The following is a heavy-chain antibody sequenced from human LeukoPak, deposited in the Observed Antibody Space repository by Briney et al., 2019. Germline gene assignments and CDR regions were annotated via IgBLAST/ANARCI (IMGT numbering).Heavy chain of an antibody. CDR2: TYPSDSDT. CDR3: ARLSYKGVRGWGNGAFLDY. CDR1: GYTMTYYW. J-gene: IGHJ4*02. V-gene: IGHV5-51*01. Sequence: GESLKISCKASGYTMTYYWIAWVRRTPGKGLEWMGLTYPSDSDTRYSPSFRGQVTISVDKSISTAYLQWSSLKASDTAIYYCARLSYKGVRGWGNGAFLDYWGLGTLVTVSS. D-gene: IGHD3-10*01.